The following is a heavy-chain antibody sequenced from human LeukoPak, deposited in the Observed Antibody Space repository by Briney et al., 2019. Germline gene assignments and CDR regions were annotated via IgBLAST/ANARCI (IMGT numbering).Heavy chain of an antibody. CDR1: GFIVSDNC. CDR3: AKSYGSGSPERGYFDY. D-gene: IGHD3-10*01. Sequence: GGSLRLSCTASGFIVSDNCMSWVRQAPGKGLEWVSGLGGSDGTTYYADSVQGRLTISRDNSNNTLYLQMNSLRVDDTAVYYCAKSYGSGSPERGYFDYWGQGTLVTVSS. V-gene: IGHV3-23*01. CDR2: LGGSDGTT. J-gene: IGHJ4*02.